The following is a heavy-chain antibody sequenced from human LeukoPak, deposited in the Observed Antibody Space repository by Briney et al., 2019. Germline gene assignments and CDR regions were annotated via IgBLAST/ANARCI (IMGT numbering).Heavy chain of an antibody. CDR2: INHSGST. D-gene: IGHD6-19*01. V-gene: IGHV4-34*01. CDR3: ARDPLYSSGWSRGSY. CDR1: GGSFSGYY. J-gene: IGHJ4*02. Sequence: PSETLSLTCAVYGGSFSGYYWSWIRQPPGKGLEWIGEINHSGSTNYNPSPKSRVTISVDTSKNQFSLKLSSVTAADTAVYYCARDPLYSSGWSRGSYWGQGTLVTVSS.